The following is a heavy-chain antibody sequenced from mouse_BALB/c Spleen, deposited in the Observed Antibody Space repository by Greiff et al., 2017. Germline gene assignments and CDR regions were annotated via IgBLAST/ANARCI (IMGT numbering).Heavy chain of an antibody. V-gene: IGHV5-9-3*01. CDR3: AREGYDYDGSFFDY. CDR2: ISSGGSYT. Sequence: EVQLVESGGGLVKPGGSLKLSCAASGFTFSSYAMSWVRQTPEKRLEWVATISSGGSYTYYPDSVKGRFTISRDNAKNTLYLQMSSLRSEDTAMYYCAREGYDYDGSFFDYWGQGTTLTVSS. D-gene: IGHD2-4*01. CDR1: GFTFSSYA. J-gene: IGHJ2*01.